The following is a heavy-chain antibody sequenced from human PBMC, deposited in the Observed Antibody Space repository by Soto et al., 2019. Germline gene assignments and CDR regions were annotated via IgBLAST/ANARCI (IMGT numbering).Heavy chain of an antibody. CDR3: VRDGSKTLREWFDP. D-gene: IGHD3-16*01. Sequence: QVQLLESGPGLVKPSETLALTCNVSGSPINGFFWSWVRQPAGKGLEWIGRIYASGTTDFNPSLKSRVRMSVDVSKKLVFLTLTAVSAADTAVYYCVRDGSKTLREWFDPWGGGLSVTVSS. CDR1: GSPINGFF. CDR2: IYASGTT. V-gene: IGHV4-4*07. J-gene: IGHJ5*02.